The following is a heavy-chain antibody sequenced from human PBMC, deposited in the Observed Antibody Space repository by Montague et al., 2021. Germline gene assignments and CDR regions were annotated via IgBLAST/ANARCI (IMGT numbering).Heavy chain of an antibody. CDR2: IKQDGSEK. J-gene: IGHJ4*02. D-gene: IGHD2-21*01. CDR1: VFTFSNYW. CDR3: ARDQGQGYCGGDCYVGLDX. Sequence: SLRLSCAASVFTFSNYWMSWVRQAPGKGLEWVANIKQDGSEKHYVDSVKGRFTISRDNAKNSLYLQMNSLRAEDTAVYFCARDQGQGYCGGDCYVGLDXGGKGTLVTVAS. V-gene: IGHV3-7*01.